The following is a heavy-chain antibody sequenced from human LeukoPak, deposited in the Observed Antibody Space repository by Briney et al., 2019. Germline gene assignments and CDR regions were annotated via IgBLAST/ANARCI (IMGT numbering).Heavy chain of an antibody. CDR2: INGDGSST. Sequence: QPGGSLRLSCAASGFTFSSYWMHWVREVPGKGPVWVSRINGDGSSTSYADSVKGRFTISRDNAKNTLYPQMNSLRAEDTAVYYCARDRTGSSGWYDVLYYYGMDVWGQGTTVTVSS. V-gene: IGHV3-74*01. J-gene: IGHJ6*02. D-gene: IGHD6-19*01. CDR3: ARDRTGSSGWYDVLYYYGMDV. CDR1: GFTFSSYW.